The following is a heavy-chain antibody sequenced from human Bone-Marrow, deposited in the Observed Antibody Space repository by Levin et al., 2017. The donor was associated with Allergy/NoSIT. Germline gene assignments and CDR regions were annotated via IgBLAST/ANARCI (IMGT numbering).Heavy chain of an antibody. D-gene: IGHD4-17*01. Sequence: GSLRLSCAVYGGSFSSYYWSWIRLPPGKGLEWIGQINHAGSTSYNPSLKSRVTISVDTSKNQFSLNLGSVTAADTAVYYCARGTAHFDYWGQGTLVTVSS. CDR1: GGSFSSYY. V-gene: IGHV4-34*01. CDR2: INHAGST. CDR3: ARGTAHFDY. J-gene: IGHJ4*02.